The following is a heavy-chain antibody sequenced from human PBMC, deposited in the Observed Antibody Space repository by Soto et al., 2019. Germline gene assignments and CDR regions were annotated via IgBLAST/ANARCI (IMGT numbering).Heavy chain of an antibody. CDR1: GFTFSSYA. V-gene: IGHV3-23*01. CDR3: AKEGEHSSGWANFDY. J-gene: IGHJ4*02. Sequence: EVQLLESGGGLVQPGGSLRLSCAAFGFTFSSYAMSWVRQAPGKGLEWVSAISGSGGSTYYADSVKGLFTISRDNSKNTLYLQMNSLRAEDTAVYYCAKEGEHSSGWANFDYWGQGTLVTVSS. CDR2: ISGSGGST. D-gene: IGHD6-19*01.